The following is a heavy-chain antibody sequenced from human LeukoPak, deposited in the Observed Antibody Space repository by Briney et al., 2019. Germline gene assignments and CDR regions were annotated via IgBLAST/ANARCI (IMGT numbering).Heavy chain of an antibody. V-gene: IGHV3-23*01. CDR2: IVGGASDT. Sequence: GSLRLSCAVSGFSFFYTGMGWVRQAPGKGLEWVAAIVGGASDTKYADSVKGRFTISRDISKNTLYLQMNSLRAEDTAVYYCAKKRVEQQLVRVFDYWGQGTLVTVSS. CDR3: AKKRVEQQLVRVFDY. J-gene: IGHJ4*02. D-gene: IGHD6-13*01. CDR1: GFSFFYTG.